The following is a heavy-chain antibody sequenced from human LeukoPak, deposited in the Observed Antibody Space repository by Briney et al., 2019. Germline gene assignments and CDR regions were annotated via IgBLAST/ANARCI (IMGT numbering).Heavy chain of an antibody. Sequence: PGGSLRLSCAASGFTFSDHHMDWVRQAPGKGLEWVGRTRNKANSYTTEYAASVKGRFTTSRDDSKNSLYLQMDSLKTEDTAVYYCVRVGSLAFDIWGQGTMVTVSS. CDR1: GFTFSDHH. CDR2: TRNKANSYTT. V-gene: IGHV3-72*01. CDR3: VRVGSLAFDI. J-gene: IGHJ3*02. D-gene: IGHD3-10*01.